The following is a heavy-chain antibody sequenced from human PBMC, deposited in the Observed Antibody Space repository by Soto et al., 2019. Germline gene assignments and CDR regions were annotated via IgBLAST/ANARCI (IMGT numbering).Heavy chain of an antibody. CDR3: TMIPRNGRGAPFAS. D-gene: IGHD2-15*01. CDR2: IRSERYGGTA. CDR1: GFTFRDYA. Sequence: QVVESGGGLVKPGQSLRLSCAGSGFTFRDYAVAWFRQTPGKGLECIGFIRSERYGGTADYAASIRGRFFISRDDYKGVAYLQMDRLRSGDTGVYHCTMIPRNGRGAPFASWGQGTLVTVAS. V-gene: IGHV3-49*05. J-gene: IGHJ5*01.